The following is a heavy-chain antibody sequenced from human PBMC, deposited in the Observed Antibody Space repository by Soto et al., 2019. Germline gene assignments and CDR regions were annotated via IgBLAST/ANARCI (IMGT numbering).Heavy chain of an antibody. CDR2: IFPSDSDT. CDR3: ASKDKTGYFNWFDP. Sequence: GESLKISCRTSGYKFTSHWIAWVRQIPGKGLEWMGIIFPSDSDTRYGPSFQGQVTISAERSTSTVFLQWASLKASDTAVYFWASKDKTGYFNWFDPWGQGTLVTVS. J-gene: IGHJ5*02. V-gene: IGHV5-51*01. CDR1: GYKFTSHW. D-gene: IGHD3-9*01.